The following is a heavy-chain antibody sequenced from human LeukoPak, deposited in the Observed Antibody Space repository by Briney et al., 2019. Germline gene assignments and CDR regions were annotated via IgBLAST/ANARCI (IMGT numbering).Heavy chain of an antibody. CDR3: ARDGGIAVAGRFDY. CDR2: INPKSGGT. Sequence: ASVKVSCKASGYTFTGYYMHWVRQAPGQGLEWMGWINPKSGGTNYAQKFQGRVTMTRDTSISTAHVELSRLRSDDTAVYYCARDGGIAVAGRFDYWGQGTLVTVSS. V-gene: IGHV1-2*02. D-gene: IGHD6-13*01. CDR1: GYTFTGYY. J-gene: IGHJ4*02.